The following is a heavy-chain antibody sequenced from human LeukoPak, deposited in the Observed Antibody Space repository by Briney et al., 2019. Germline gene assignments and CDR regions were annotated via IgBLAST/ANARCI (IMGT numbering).Heavy chain of an antibody. CDR2: MRSKANSYAT. V-gene: IGHV3-73*01. Sequence: GGSLRLSCAASGFTFSGSAMHWVSQASGKGLEWVGRMRSKANSYATAYAASVKGRFTISRDDSKNTAYLQMNSLKTEDTAVYYCTTLRPIVGATRPCDYWGQGTLVTVSS. CDR1: GFTFSGSA. CDR3: TTLRPIVGATRPCDY. J-gene: IGHJ4*02. D-gene: IGHD1-26*01.